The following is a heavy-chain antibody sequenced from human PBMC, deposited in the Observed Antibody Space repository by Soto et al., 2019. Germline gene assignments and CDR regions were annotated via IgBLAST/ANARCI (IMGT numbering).Heavy chain of an antibody. CDR2: VYTSETT. V-gene: IGHV4-4*07. Sequence: QVQLQESGPGLVKPSETLSLTCTVSGGSMSGYYWSWIRQSAGKGLEWIGRVYTSETTYYNPSLKSRVTMSLDTSKNQFSLNLYSLTAADTAVYYRAGNLAAAGRRYYGMDVWGQGTTVTVSS. D-gene: IGHD6-13*01. J-gene: IGHJ6*02. CDR3: AGNLAAAGRRYYGMDV. CDR1: GGSMSGYY.